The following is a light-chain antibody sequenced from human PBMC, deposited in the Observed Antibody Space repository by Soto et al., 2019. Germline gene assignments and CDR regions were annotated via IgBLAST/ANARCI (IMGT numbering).Light chain of an antibody. CDR3: QQRSYWLWT. Sequence: EIVLTQSPATLSLPPGERATLSCRASRSVSSYLAWYQQKAGQAPRLLIYEASNSATGIPARFSGSGSGTDFTLTISSLKPEDFALYYCQQRSYWLWTFGQGTKVEIK. CDR2: EAS. CDR1: RSVSSY. J-gene: IGKJ1*01. V-gene: IGKV3-11*01.